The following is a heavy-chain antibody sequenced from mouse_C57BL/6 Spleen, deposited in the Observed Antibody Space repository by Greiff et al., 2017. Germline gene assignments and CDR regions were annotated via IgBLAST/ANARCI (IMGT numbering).Heavy chain of an antibody. J-gene: IGHJ4*01. CDR1: GYSITSGYD. CDR3: ARGDSNYSYAMDY. V-gene: IGHV3-1*01. Sequence: DVMLVESGPGMVKPSQSLSLTCTVTGYSITSGYDWHWIRHFPGNKLEWMGYISYSGSTNYNPSLKSRISITHDTSKNHFFLKLNSVTTEDTATYYCARGDSNYSYAMDYWGQGTSVTVSS. D-gene: IGHD2-5*01. CDR2: ISYSGST.